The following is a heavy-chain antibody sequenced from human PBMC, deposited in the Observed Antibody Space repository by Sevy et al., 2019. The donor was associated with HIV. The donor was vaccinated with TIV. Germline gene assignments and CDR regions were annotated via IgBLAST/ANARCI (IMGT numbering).Heavy chain of an antibody. CDR1: EFGFSSHT. D-gene: IGHD7-27*01. CDR3: ASDLHWAFDQ. Sequence: GGSLRLSCTYSEFGFSSHTINWVRQAPGKGLEWVSYISGIGTPISYVDSLRGRFTISRDNAKNSLFLQMNNLRDDDSAGYDCASDLHWAFDQWGQGTLVTVSS. J-gene: IGHJ4*02. V-gene: IGHV3-48*02. CDR2: ISGIGTPI.